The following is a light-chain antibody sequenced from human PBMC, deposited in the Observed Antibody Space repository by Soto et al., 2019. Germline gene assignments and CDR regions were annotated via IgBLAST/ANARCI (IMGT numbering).Light chain of an antibody. V-gene: IGLV6-57*03. CDR3: QSYDSRNPWV. Sequence: NFMLTQPHAVSESPGKTVTISFTRSSGSIASNYVQWYQQRPGSAPTTVIYEDNQRPSGVPDRFSGSIDSSSNSASRTISGLKTEDEADYSCQSYDSRNPWVFGGGTKLTVL. CDR1: SGSIASNY. J-gene: IGLJ3*02. CDR2: EDN.